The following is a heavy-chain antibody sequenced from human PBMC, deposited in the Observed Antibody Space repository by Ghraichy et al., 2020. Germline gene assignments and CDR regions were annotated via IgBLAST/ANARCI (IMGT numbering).Heavy chain of an antibody. J-gene: IGHJ4*02. CDR1: GFTFSNHW. V-gene: IGHV3-7*01. CDR3: ARDASPHREGWYYFDY. Sequence: GESLNTSCAVSGFTFSNHWMNWVRQAPGQGLEWVATMNQDGSQIYYADSVKGRITISRDNTKNSLFVQMNSLRVEDTAVYYCARDASPHREGWYYFDYWGQGTLVTVSS. CDR2: MNQDGSQI. D-gene: IGHD6-19*01.